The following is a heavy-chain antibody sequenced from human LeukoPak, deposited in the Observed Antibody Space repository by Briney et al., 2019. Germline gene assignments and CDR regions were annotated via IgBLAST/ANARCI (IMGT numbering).Heavy chain of an antibody. Sequence: NPSETLSLTCTVSGGSISSSSYYWGWIRQPPGKGLEWIGSIYYSGSTYYNPSLKSRVTISVDTSKNQFSLKLSSVTAADTAVYYCARDGGGIAAAGTGREHWFDPWGQGTLVTVSS. CDR2: IYYSGST. V-gene: IGHV4-39*07. D-gene: IGHD6-13*01. J-gene: IGHJ5*02. CDR3: ARDGGGIAAAGTGREHWFDP. CDR1: GGSISSSSYY.